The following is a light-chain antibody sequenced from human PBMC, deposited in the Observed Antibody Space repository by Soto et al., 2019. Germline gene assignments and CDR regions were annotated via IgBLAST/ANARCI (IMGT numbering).Light chain of an antibody. J-gene: IGKJ3*01. CDR3: QQLQRTPFT. CDR2: GPS. CDR1: QDVSRY. V-gene: IGKV1-9*01. Sequence: QLTQSPSSLSASVGDRVTITCRASQDVSRYLAWYQQKAGKAPKLLIYGPSTLQSGVPSRFSGFGSGTEFTLTISSLQPEDFATYHCQQLQRTPFTFGPGTTVDV.